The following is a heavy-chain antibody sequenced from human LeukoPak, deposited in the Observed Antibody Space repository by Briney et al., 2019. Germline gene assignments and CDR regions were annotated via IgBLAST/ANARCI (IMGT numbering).Heavy chain of an antibody. CDR3: AKGRHGYIFYFDY. J-gene: IGHJ4*02. D-gene: IGHD5-18*01. CDR2: ISSSGDST. Sequence: GGSLRLSCAVCGFTFSSYAMSWVRQAPGKGLEWVSGISSSGDSTYYADSVKGRFTISRDTSKNALYLQMNSLRAEDTAVYYCAKGRHGYIFYFDYWGQGTVVTVSS. V-gene: IGHV3-23*01. CDR1: GFTFSSYA.